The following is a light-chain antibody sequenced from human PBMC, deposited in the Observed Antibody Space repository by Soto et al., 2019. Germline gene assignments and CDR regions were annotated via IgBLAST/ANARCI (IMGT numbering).Light chain of an antibody. CDR3: ATWDDSLNGDI. J-gene: IGLJ1*01. V-gene: IGLV1-44*01. Sequence: QSVLTQPPSASGTPGQRVTMSCSGGTSNIGTNPVNWYQQPPGTAPKLLMYGDDQRPSGVPDRFSGSKSGTSASLAISGLQSEDETDYYCATWDDSLNGDIFGTGTKVTVL. CDR2: GDD. CDR1: TSNIGTNP.